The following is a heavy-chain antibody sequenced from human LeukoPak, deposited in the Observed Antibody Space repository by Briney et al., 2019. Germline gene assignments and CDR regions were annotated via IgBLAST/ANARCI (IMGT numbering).Heavy chain of an antibody. J-gene: IGHJ3*02. V-gene: IGHV4-61*02. Sequence: SETLSLTCTVSGVSISSDSYYWSWIRQPAGKGLEWIGRFYTSGTTNYNPSLKSRVTISVDTSKNQFSLKLRSVTAADTALYYCARSELSCSGGSCPTRYAFDIWGQGTGVTASS. CDR3: ARSELSCSGGSCPTRYAFDI. D-gene: IGHD2-15*01. CDR1: GVSISSDSYY. CDR2: FYTSGTT.